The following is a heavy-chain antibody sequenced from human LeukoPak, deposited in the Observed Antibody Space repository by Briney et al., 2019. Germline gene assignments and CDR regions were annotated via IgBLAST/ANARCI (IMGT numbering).Heavy chain of an antibody. D-gene: IGHD5-18*01. CDR3: ARGYSYGAFDY. CDR1: GGSFSGYY. CDR2: INHSGST. J-gene: IGHJ4*02. V-gene: IGHV4-34*01. Sequence: PSETLSLTCAVYGGSFSGYYWSWIRQPPGRGLEWIGEINHSGSTNYNPSLKSRVTISVDTSKNQFSLKLSSVTAADTAAYYCARGYSYGAFDYWGQGTLVTVSS.